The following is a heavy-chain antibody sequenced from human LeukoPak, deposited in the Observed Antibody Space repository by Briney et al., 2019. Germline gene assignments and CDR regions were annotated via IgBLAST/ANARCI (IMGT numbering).Heavy chain of an antibody. CDR2: IVVGSGNT. D-gene: IGHD6-25*01. CDR3: AADLRLASRSGWFDP. J-gene: IGHJ5*02. CDR1: GFTFTRSA. V-gene: IGHV1-58*02. Sequence: PGASVKVSCKASGFTFTRSAMQWVRQARGQRLEWIGWIVVGSGNTNYAQKFQERVTITRDMSTSTAYMELSSLRSEDTAVYYCAADLRLASRSGWFDPWGQGTLVTVSS.